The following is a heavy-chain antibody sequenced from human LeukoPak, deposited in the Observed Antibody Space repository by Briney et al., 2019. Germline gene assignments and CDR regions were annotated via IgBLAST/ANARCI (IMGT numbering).Heavy chain of an antibody. V-gene: IGHV1-18*01. J-gene: IGHJ5*02. CDR3: ARDRAAAGLNNWFDP. D-gene: IGHD6-13*01. CDR2: LSTDNGDT. Sequence: ASVKVSCKASAYTFTRYGISWVRQAPGQGLEWMGWLSTDNGDTNYAQKFQGRVTMTTDTSTTTAYMELSSLRSEDTAVYYCARDRAAAGLNNWFDPWGQGTRVTVSS. CDR1: AYTFTRYG.